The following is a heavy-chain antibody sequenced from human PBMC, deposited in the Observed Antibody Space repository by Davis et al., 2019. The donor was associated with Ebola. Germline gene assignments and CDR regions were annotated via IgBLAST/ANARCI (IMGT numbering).Heavy chain of an antibody. D-gene: IGHD2-21*02. CDR2: ISGGTGTI. CDR3: ARGRDYAFDI. CDR1: GFTFSGSS. Sequence: PGGSLRLSCAASGFTFSGSSMNWVRRAPGKGLEWVSHISGGTGTIEYADSVKGRFTMSRDNDKNSLYLQMNSLRDEDTAVYYCARGRDYAFDIWGQGTMVTVSS. J-gene: IGHJ3*02. V-gene: IGHV3-48*02.